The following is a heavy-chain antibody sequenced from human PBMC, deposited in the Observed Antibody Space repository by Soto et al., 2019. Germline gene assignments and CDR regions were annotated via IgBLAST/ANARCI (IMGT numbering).Heavy chain of an antibody. D-gene: IGHD5-12*01. Sequence: GESLKISCEGSGYNFNTYWIGWVRQMPGKGLEWMALIYPGDSDTRYSPSFEGQVTLSVDRSISTAYLQWSSLKASDIAIYYCATSTVSYVDIVSSTTRGYFDHWGQGTLVTVS. V-gene: IGHV5-51*01. CDR3: ATSTVSYVDIVSSTTRGYFDH. CDR1: GYNFNTYW. CDR2: IYPGDSDT. J-gene: IGHJ4*02.